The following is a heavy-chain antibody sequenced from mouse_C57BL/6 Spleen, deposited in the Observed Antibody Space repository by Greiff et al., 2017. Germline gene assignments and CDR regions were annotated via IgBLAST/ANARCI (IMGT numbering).Heavy chain of an antibody. J-gene: IGHJ4*01. V-gene: IGHV1-80*01. Sequence: QVQLQQSGAELVKPGASVKISCKASGYAFSSYWMNWVKQRPGKGLEWIGQIYPGDGDTNYNGKFKGKATLTADKSSSTAYMQLSSLTSEDSAVYFCARRFHYYGSSYDYAMDYWGQGTSVTVSS. CDR1: GYAFSSYW. CDR2: IYPGDGDT. CDR3: ARRFHYYGSSYDYAMDY. D-gene: IGHD1-1*01.